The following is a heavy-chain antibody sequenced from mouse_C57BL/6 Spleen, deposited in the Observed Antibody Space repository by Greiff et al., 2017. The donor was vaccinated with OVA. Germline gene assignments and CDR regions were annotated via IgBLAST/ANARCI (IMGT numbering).Heavy chain of an antibody. CDR3: AYSYFDY. CDR1: GYTFTDYY. Sequence: EVKLMESGPELVKPGASVKISCKASGYTFTDYYMNWVKQSHGKSLEWIGDINPNNGGTSYNQKFKGKATLTVDKSSSTAYMELRSLTSEDSAVYYCAYSYFDYWGQGTTLTVSS. V-gene: IGHV1-26*01. J-gene: IGHJ2*01. CDR2: INPNNGGT.